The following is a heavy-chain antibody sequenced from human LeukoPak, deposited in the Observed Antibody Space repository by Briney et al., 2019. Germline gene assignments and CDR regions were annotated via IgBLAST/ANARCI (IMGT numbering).Heavy chain of an antibody. V-gene: IGHV3-53*01. D-gene: IGHD3-22*01. CDR1: GFTVRTTY. Sequence: GGSLRLSCAASGFTVRTTYMSWVRQAPGKGLEWVSVLYTGGGTDHADSVKGRFTISRDNSKNTLSLQMNSLRAEDTAIYYCTRSGYRHPYHFDSWGQGTLVTVSS. CDR2: LYTGGGT. CDR3: TRSGYRHPYHFDS. J-gene: IGHJ4*02.